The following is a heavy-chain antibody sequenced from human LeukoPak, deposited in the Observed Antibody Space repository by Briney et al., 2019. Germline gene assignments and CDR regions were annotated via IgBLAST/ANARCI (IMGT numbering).Heavy chain of an antibody. CDR2: INHSGST. V-gene: IGHV4-34*01. J-gene: IGHJ5*02. CDR1: GGSFSGYY. D-gene: IGHD5-12*01. Sequence: PSETLSLTCAVYGGSFSGYYWSWIRQPPGKGLEWIGEINHSGSTNYNPSLKRRVTISVDTSKNQFSLKLSSVTAADTAVYYCARAGATYWFDPWGQGTLVTVSS. CDR3: ARAGATYWFDP.